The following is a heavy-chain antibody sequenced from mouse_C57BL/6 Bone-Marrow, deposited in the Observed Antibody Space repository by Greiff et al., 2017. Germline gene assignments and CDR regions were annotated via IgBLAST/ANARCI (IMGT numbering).Heavy chain of an antibody. D-gene: IGHD1-1*01. Sequence: VQLKESGPELVKPGASVKMSCKASGYTFTDYNMHWVKQSHGKSLEWIGYINPNNGGTSYNQKFKGKATLTVNKSSSTAYMELRSLTSEDSAVYYCARSPSYGSSYYYAMDYWGQGTSVTVSS. CDR3: ARSPSYGSSYYYAMDY. V-gene: IGHV1-22*01. CDR1: GYTFTDYN. CDR2: INPNNGGT. J-gene: IGHJ4*01.